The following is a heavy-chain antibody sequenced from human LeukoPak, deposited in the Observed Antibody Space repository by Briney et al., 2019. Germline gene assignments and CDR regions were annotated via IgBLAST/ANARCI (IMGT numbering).Heavy chain of an antibody. CDR2: MNPNSGNT. CDR3: ARGQYSSSWYLPAYYYYMDV. CDR1: GYTFTSYD. J-gene: IGHJ6*03. V-gene: IGHV1-8*03. Sequence: ASVKVSCKASGYTFTSYDINWVRQATGQGLEWMGWMNPNSGNTGYAQKFRGRVTITRNTSISTAYMELSSLRSEDTAVYYCARGQYSSSWYLPAYYYYMDVWGKGTTVTVSS. D-gene: IGHD6-13*01.